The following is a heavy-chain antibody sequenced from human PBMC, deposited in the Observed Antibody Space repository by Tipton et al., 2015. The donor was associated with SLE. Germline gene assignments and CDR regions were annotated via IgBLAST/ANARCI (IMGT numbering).Heavy chain of an antibody. CDR1: GGSISGSSYY. V-gene: IGHV4-39*01. CDR3: AGTYSSGWTGWFDP. Sequence: LRLSCTVSGGSISGSSYYWGWIRQPPGKGLEWIGSIYYSGTTSYNASLESRVTISVDTSKNQFSLKLSSVTAADTAVYYCAGTYSSGWTGWFDPWGQGTLVTVSS. D-gene: IGHD6-19*01. CDR2: IYYSGTT. J-gene: IGHJ5*02.